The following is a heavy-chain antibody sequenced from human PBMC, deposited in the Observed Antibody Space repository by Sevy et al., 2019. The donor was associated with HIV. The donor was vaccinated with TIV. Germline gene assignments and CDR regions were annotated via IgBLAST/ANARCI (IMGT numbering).Heavy chain of an antibody. D-gene: IGHD3-22*01. CDR3: ARGDSSGCFDY. Sequence: GGSLRLSCAASGFTFSNHYMSWVRQAPGKGLEWVSSISSSSSFTNNADSVKGRFTISRDNAKNSLSLQMNSLRAEDTAVYYCARGDSSGCFDYWGQGTLVTVSS. CDR1: GFTFSNHY. J-gene: IGHJ4*02. CDR2: ISSSSSFT. V-gene: IGHV3-11*06.